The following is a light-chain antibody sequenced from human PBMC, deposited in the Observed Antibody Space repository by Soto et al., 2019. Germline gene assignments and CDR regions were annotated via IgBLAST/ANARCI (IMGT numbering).Light chain of an antibody. V-gene: IGKV1-5*01. CDR2: DAS. CDR1: ESVNSW. Sequence: DLHLTHSPSTLSASVGDRDTITCRASESVNSWLAWYQQKPGKAPKLLIYDASSLESGVPSRFSGSGSGTEFTLTISSLQPDDFATYYCQQYNSYSEAFGQGTKVDI. CDR3: QQYNSYSEA. J-gene: IGKJ1*01.